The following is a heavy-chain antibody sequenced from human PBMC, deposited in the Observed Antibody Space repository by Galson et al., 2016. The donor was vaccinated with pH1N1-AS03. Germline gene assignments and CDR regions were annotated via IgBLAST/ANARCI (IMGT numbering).Heavy chain of an antibody. CDR3: TTDHYNDWNY. D-gene: IGHD3-22*01. V-gene: IGHV3-15*01. CDR2: IKSNTDGGTT. Sequence: SLRLSCAVSEFTFSSAWMSWVRQAPGKGLEWVGRIKSNTDGGTTDFDAPVKGRFTISRNDSRNRLSLQMHHLRTEETAGYFCTTDHYNDWNYWGQGTLVTVSS. J-gene: IGHJ4*02. CDR1: EFTFSSAW.